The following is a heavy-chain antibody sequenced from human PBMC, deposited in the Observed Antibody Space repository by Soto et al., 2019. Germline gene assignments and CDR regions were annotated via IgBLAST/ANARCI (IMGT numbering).Heavy chain of an antibody. D-gene: IGHD3-10*01. CDR1: GYTLTELS. Sequence: ASVKVSCKVSGYTLTELSMHWVRQAPGKGLEWMGGFDPEDGETIYAQKFQGRVTMTEDTSASTAYMELSSLRSEDTAVYYCARDQDYYGSGSYYTPDYWGQGTLVTVSS. CDR3: ARDQDYYGSGSYYTPDY. J-gene: IGHJ4*02. V-gene: IGHV1-24*01. CDR2: FDPEDGET.